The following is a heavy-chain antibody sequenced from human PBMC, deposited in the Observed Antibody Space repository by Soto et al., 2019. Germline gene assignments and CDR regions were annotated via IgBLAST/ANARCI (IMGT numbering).Heavy chain of an antibody. Sequence: PXGSLRLSCAASGFTFSTYAMSWVRQAPGKGLEWVSAVSGSGDNTYYADSVKGRFTISRDNSKNTVYLQMNSLRAEDTAIYYCAKENIATANTLLTIDSWGQDTLVTVSS. J-gene: IGHJ4*02. CDR3: AKENIATANTLLTIDS. D-gene: IGHD6-13*01. CDR1: GFTFSTYA. V-gene: IGHV3-23*01. CDR2: VSGSGDNT.